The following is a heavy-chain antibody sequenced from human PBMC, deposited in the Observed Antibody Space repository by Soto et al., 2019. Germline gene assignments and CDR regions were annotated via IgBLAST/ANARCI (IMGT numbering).Heavy chain of an antibody. V-gene: IGHV2-5*02. CDR1: GFSVSTSGVG. CDR2: IYWDGDE. J-gene: IGHJ6*02. CDR3: AHKGGRGAGMDV. D-gene: IGHD2-15*01. Sequence: SGPTLVNPTQTLTLTWTFSGFSVSTSGVGVAWIRQPPGKALEWLALIYWDGDERYSPFLQSRVTITKDTSKNQVVLTMTNMDPVDTATYYCAHKGGRGAGMDVWGQGTTVTVSS.